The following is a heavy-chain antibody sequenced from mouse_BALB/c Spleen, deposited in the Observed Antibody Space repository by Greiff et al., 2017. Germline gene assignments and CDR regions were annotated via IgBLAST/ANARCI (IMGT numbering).Heavy chain of an antibody. V-gene: IGHV1-19*01. D-gene: IGHD1-1*01. CDR2: VNPYNGGT. Sequence: VQLQQSGPELVKPGASVKMSCKASGYTFTDYYMDWVKQSHGESFEWIGRVNPYNGGTSYNQKFKGKATLTVDKSSSTAYMELNSLTSEDSAVYYCARGGGTTVVDYWGQGTTLTVSS. J-gene: IGHJ2*01. CDR1: GYTFTDYY. CDR3: ARGGGTTVVDY.